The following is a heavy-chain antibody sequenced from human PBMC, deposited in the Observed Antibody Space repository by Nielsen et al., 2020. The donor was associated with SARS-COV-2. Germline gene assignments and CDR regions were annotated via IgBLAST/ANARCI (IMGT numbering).Heavy chain of an antibody. CDR1: GFTFSNAW. D-gene: IGHD3-3*01. CDR3: TTAEYYDFWSGYLN. J-gene: IGHJ4*02. Sequence: GESLKISCAASGFTFSNAWMSWVRQAPGKGLEWVGRIKSKTDGGTTDYAAPVKGRFTISRDDSKNTLYLQMNSLKTEDTAVYYCTTAEYYDFWSGYLNWGQGTLVTVSS. V-gene: IGHV3-15*01. CDR2: IKSKTDGGTT.